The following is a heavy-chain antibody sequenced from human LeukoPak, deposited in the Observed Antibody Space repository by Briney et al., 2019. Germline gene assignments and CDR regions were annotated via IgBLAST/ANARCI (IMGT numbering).Heavy chain of an antibody. V-gene: IGHV3-21*01. J-gene: IGHJ4*02. CDR2: IGPTGTDR. CDR1: GFTFSSCG. CDR3: ATETIGRHYDY. Sequence: GGSLRLSCAASGFTFSSCGFNWVRQAPGKGLEWVSSIGPTGTDRYYADSVRGRFTISRDNAKNSMYLQMDSLRNGDTAVYYCATETIGRHYDYWGQGTLLTVSS. D-gene: IGHD1-14*01.